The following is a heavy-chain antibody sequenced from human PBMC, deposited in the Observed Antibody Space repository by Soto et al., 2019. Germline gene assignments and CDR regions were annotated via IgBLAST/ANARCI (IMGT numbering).Heavy chain of an antibody. V-gene: IGHV4-31*03. CDR2: IYYSGST. J-gene: IGHJ6*02. CDR1: GGSISSGGYY. D-gene: IGHD1-20*01. CDR3: ARADRGNWNRSNCGMDV. Sequence: LSLTCTVSGGSISSGGYYWSWIRQHPGKGLEWIGYIYYSGSTYYNPSLKSRVTISVDTSKNQFSLKLSSVTAADTAVYYCARADRGNWNRSNCGMDVWGQGTTVTVSS.